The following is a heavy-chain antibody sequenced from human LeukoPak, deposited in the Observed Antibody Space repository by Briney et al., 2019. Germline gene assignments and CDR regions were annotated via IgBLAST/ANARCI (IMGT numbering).Heavy chain of an antibody. CDR2: ISGSGSDT. J-gene: IGHJ4*02. CDR1: GFIFSSYA. V-gene: IGHV3-23*01. CDR3: AKDLGGEGGSGFPGY. D-gene: IGHD3-10*01. Sequence: GGSLRLSCAASGFIFSSYAMSWVRQVPGKGLEWVSAISGSGSDTYYADSVKGRFTISRDNSKSTLYLQMNSLRAEDTAVYYCAKDLGGEGGSGFPGYWGQGTLVTVSS.